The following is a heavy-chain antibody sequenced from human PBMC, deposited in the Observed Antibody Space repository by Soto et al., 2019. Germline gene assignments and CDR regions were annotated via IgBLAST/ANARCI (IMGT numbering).Heavy chain of an antibody. CDR3: AKDRKYCSGGTCYSGTESFQH. V-gene: IGHV3-23*01. Sequence: EVQLLESGGGLVQPGGSLRLSCAASGFTFSSYAMSWVRQAPGKGLEWVSVISAGGGSTYYADSVKGRFTISSDNSKNTLYLQMNSLRAEDTALYYCAKDRKYCSGGTCYSGTESFQHWGQGTLVTVSS. CDR1: GFTFSSYA. J-gene: IGHJ1*01. D-gene: IGHD2-15*01. CDR2: ISAGGGST.